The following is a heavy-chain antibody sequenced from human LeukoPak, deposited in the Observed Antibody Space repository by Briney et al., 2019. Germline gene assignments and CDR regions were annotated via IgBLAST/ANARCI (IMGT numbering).Heavy chain of an antibody. CDR1: GGSITSRSYY. CDR2: IYYSGST. V-gene: IGHV4-39*07. Sequence: SETLSLTCTVSGGSITSRSYYWGWIRQPPGKGLEWIGSIYYSGSTNYNPSLKSRVSISLDTSKNQFSLKLTSVTAADTAVYYCARSAGYQLLEGYYYYMDVWGKGTTVTVSS. CDR3: ARSAGYQLLEGYYYYMDV. J-gene: IGHJ6*03. D-gene: IGHD2-2*01.